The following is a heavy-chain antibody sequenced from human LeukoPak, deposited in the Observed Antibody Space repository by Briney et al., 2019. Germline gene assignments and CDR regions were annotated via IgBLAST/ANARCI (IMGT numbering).Heavy chain of an antibody. J-gene: IGHJ4*02. CDR1: GGSISNYY. Sequence: SETLSLTCTVSGGSISNYYWNWIRQPPGKGLEWIGYIYFTGSTNYNPSLKSRVTISLDTSKNQFSLKVSSVTAADTAIYYCARGRWLQFSDWGPGPLVTVSS. V-gene: IGHV4-59*01. D-gene: IGHD5-24*01. CDR2: IYFTGST. CDR3: ARGRWLQFSD.